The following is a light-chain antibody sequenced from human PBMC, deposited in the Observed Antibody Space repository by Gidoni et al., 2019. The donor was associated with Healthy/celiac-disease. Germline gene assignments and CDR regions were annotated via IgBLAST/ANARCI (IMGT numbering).Light chain of an antibody. J-gene: IGKJ2*01. V-gene: IGKV3-15*01. CDR2: GAS. CDR3: QQYNNWPPLYT. CDR1: QSVSSN. Sequence: EIVMTQSPATLSVSPGERATLSGRASQSVSSNLAWYQQKPGQAPRLLIYGASTRATGIPARFSGSGSGTEFTLTISSLQSEDFAVYYCQQYNNWPPLYTFGQXTKLEIK.